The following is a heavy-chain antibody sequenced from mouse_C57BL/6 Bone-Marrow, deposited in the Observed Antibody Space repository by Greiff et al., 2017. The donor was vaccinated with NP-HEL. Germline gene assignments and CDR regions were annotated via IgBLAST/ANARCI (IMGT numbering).Heavy chain of an antibody. Sequence: QVQLQQSGAELVRPGSSVKLSCKASGYTFTSYWMHWVKQRPIQGLEWIGNIDPSDSETHYNQKFKDKATLTVDKSSSTAYMQLSSLTSEDSAVYYCARGSYGNFFDYWGQGTTLTVSS. V-gene: IGHV1-52*01. J-gene: IGHJ2*01. D-gene: IGHD2-1*01. CDR3: ARGSYGNFFDY. CDR1: GYTFTSYW. CDR2: IDPSDSET.